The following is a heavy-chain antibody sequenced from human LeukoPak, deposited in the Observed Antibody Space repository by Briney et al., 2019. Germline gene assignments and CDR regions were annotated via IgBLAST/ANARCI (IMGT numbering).Heavy chain of an antibody. J-gene: IGHJ4*02. V-gene: IGHV2-5*02. CDR3: AHRLQYNLDWNTGYFDY. CDR2: IYWDNDK. D-gene: IGHD1-1*01. Sequence: SCPTLAQPTQTLTLTCSCSGFSLTTSALGMGWIRHPAGKPLEWLVFIYWDNDKRYSPSLRTRLPITKNTTKNQAVVTIANKDPVYTATYYCAHRLQYNLDWNTGYFDYWGQEVLVTVSS. CDR1: GFSLTTSALG.